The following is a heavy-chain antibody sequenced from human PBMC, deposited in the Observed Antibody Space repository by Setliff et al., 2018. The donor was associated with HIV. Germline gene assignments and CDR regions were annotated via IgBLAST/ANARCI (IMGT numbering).Heavy chain of an antibody. CDR1: GYTFTSYD. CDR3: AREIGDYYDSSGYYPPTDYYYGMDV. D-gene: IGHD3-22*01. J-gene: IGHJ6*02. Sequence: ASVKVSCKASGYTFTSYDISWVRQAPGQGLEWMGWISAYNGNTNYAQKLQGRVTMTTDTSTSTAYMELRSLRSDDTAVYYCAREIGDYYDSSGYYPPTDYYYGMDVWGQGTTVTVTS. CDR2: ISAYNGNT. V-gene: IGHV1-18*01.